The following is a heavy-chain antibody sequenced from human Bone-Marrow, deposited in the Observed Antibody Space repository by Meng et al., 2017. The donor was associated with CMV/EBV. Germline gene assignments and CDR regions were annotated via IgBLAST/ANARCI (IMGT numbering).Heavy chain of an antibody. CDR2: IIPIFGTA. D-gene: IGHD2-2*03. J-gene: IGHJ3*02. Sequence: SVKVSCKVFGYTLTELSMHWVRQAPGQGLEWMGGIIPIFGTANYAQKFQGRVTITTDESTSTAYMELSSLRSEDTAVYYCARDIGYCSSTSCYGGGFDAFDIWGQGTMVTVSS. V-gene: IGHV1-69*05. CDR3: ARDIGYCSSTSCYGGGFDAFDI. CDR1: GYTLTELS.